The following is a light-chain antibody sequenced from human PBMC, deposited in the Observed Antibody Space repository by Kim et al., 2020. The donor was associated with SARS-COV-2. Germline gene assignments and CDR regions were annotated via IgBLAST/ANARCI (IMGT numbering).Light chain of an antibody. V-gene: IGKV3-15*01. CDR1: QSTSIN. CDR3: QQYNKWPT. CDR2: GAS. J-gene: IGKJ4*01. Sequence: SVSPGESATLSCRASQSTSINLAWYQQKPGQAPRLLVYGASTRATGVPARCSGSGSGTEFTLTVSSLQSEDFAVYYCQQYNKWPTFGGGTKVDIK.